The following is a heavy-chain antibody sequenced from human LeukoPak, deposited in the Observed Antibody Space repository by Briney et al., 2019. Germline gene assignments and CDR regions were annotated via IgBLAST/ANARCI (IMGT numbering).Heavy chain of an antibody. D-gene: IGHD3-22*01. J-gene: IGHJ5*02. CDR3: ARDARYYDSTGYSSSYFDP. Sequence: SETLSLTCTVSGGSISSSSYYWGWIRQPPGKGLEWIGSIYYSGSTYYNPSLKSRVTMSVDTSKNQFSLKLNSVTAADTAVYYCARDARYYDSTGYSSSYFDPWGQGTLVTVSS. V-gene: IGHV4-39*07. CDR2: IYYSGST. CDR1: GGSISSSSYY.